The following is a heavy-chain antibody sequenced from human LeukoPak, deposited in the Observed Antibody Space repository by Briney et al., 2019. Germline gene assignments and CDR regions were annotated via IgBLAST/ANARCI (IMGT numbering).Heavy chain of an antibody. Sequence: PGGSLRLSCAASGFTFDDYAMHWVRQAPGKGLEWVSRISWNSGIIDYADSVKGRFTISRDNAKNSLYLQMNSLRAEDTAVYYCARVRSGPFDYWGQGTLVTVSS. CDR2: ISWNSGII. J-gene: IGHJ4*02. D-gene: IGHD1-26*01. CDR3: ARVRSGPFDY. V-gene: IGHV3-9*01. CDR1: GFTFDDYA.